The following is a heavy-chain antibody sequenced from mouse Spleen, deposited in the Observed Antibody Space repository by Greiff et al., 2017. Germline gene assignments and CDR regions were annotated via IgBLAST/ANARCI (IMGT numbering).Heavy chain of an antibody. J-gene: IGHJ4*01. CDR3: TRWDDYDAMDY. Sequence: VQLVESGGGLVKPGGSLKLSCAASGFTFSSYTMSWVRQTPEKRLEWVATISSGGSYTYYPDSVKGRFTISRDNAKNTLYLQMSSLKSEDTAMYYCTRWDDYDAMDYWGQGTSVTVSS. CDR2: ISSGGSYT. V-gene: IGHV5-6-4*01. D-gene: IGHD4-1*01. CDR1: GFTFSSYT.